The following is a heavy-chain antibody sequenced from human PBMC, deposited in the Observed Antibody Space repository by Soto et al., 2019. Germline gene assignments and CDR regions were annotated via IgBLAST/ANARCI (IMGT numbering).Heavy chain of an antibody. V-gene: IGHV3-23*01. CDR2: IRGSGGTT. CDR3: AIARYTDGWYQFVY. J-gene: IGHJ4*02. CDR1: GFTFSSYA. D-gene: IGHD6-19*01. Sequence: EVRLWESGGGLVQPGGSLRLSCAASGFTFSSYAMSWLRQAPGKGLEWVSLIRGSGGTTKYADSVIGRFTISRDNSKNTLYLEMNSLRDEDTAVYYCAIARYTDGWYQFVYWGQGTLVSVSS.